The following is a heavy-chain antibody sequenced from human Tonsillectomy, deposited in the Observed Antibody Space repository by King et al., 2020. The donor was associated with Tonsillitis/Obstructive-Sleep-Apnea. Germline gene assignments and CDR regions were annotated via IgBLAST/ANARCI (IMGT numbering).Heavy chain of an antibody. Sequence: VQLVQSGAEVKKPGSSVKVSCKASGGTFSSYAISWVRQAPGQGLEWMGGIIPIFGTANYAQTFQGRVTITADESTSTAYMELSSLRSEDTAVYYCARVIGYRGYDNDYFYYYMDVWGKGTTVTVSS. CDR1: GGTFSSYA. J-gene: IGHJ6*03. D-gene: IGHD5-12*01. CDR2: IIPIFGTA. V-gene: IGHV1-69*01. CDR3: ARVIGYRGYDNDYFYYYMDV.